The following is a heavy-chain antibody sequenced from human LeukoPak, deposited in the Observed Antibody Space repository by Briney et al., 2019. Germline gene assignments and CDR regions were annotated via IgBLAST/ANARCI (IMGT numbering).Heavy chain of an antibody. V-gene: IGHV3-23*01. CDR3: ARDRGGGYSYGVDY. D-gene: IGHD5-18*01. CDR1: GFTFSSYA. CDR2: ISGSGGST. Sequence: PGGSLRLSCAASGFTFSSYAMSWVHQAPGKELEWVSAISGSGGSTYYADSVKGRFTISRDNSKNTLYLQMNSLRAEDTAVYYCARDRGGGYSYGVDYWGQGTLVTVSS. J-gene: IGHJ4*02.